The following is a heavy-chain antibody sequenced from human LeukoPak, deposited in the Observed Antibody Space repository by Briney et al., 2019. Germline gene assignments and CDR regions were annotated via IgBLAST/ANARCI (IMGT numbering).Heavy chain of an antibody. CDR2: ISWNSGSI. CDR3: ARCDYDSSGYYYYYYYMDV. J-gene: IGHJ6*03. D-gene: IGHD3-22*01. V-gene: IGHV3-9*01. CDR1: GFTFDDYA. Sequence: GGSLRLSCAASGFTFDDYAMHWVRQAPGKGLEWVSGISWNSGSIGYADSVKGRFTISRDNAKNSLYLQMNSLRAEDTAVYYCARCDYDSSGYYYYYYYMDVWGKGTTVTVSS.